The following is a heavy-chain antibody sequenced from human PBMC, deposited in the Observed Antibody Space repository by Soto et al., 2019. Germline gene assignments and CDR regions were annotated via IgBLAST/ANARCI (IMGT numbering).Heavy chain of an antibody. D-gene: IGHD3-10*01. CDR2: IYYSGST. CDR1: GGSINGHF. V-gene: IGHV4-59*11. J-gene: IGHJ4*02. Sequence: QVQLQESGPGLVRPSETLSLTCAVSGGSINGHFWSWIRQSPGKGLEWIGHIYYSGSTSYSPSLTSRVSISVDTSKNQFSLEVHSLTAADTAVYYCARAGTNMVQFDYWGQGTLVTVSS. CDR3: ARAGTNMVQFDY.